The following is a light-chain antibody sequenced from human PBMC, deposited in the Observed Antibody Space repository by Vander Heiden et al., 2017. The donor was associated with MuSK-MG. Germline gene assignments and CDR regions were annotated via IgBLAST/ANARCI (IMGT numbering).Light chain of an antibody. CDR3: QQDDNLPST. Sequence: DIQMTQSPSSLSASVGDRVTLTCQASQDISNYLNWYQQKPGKAPKLLIYDASNLETGVPSRFSGSGSGTDFTFTISSLQPEDIATYYCQQDDNLPSTFGHGTKVDIK. J-gene: IGKJ3*01. V-gene: IGKV1-33*01. CDR1: QDISNY. CDR2: DAS.